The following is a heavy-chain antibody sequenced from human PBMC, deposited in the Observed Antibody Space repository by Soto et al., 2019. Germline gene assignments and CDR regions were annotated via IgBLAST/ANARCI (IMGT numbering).Heavy chain of an antibody. J-gene: IGHJ3*02. CDR1: GGFVTSGSYY. CDR3: ARVERGTATTVVDAFDI. D-gene: IGHD1-1*01. CDR2: MSHSGGT. V-gene: IGHV4-34*01. Sequence: QVQLQQWGAGLLKPSETLSLTCAVYGGFVTSGSYYWSWIRQPPGKGLEWIGEMSHSGGTHFNPSLKSRVTISGDTSKNQFTLKMSLGTAADTALYYCARVERGTATTVVDAFDIWGPGTMVTVSS.